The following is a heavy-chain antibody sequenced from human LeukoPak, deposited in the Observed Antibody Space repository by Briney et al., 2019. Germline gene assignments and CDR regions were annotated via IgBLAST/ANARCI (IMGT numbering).Heavy chain of an antibody. Sequence: GASVKVSCKASGYTFTSYGISWVRQAPGQGLEWMGWISAYNGNTNHAQELQGRVTMTTDTSTSTAYMELRSLRSDDTAVYYCARDVTAQYSSGWYYVGYWGQGTLVTVSS. D-gene: IGHD6-19*01. V-gene: IGHV1-18*01. CDR2: ISAYNGNT. CDR3: ARDVTAQYSSGWYYVGY. CDR1: GYTFTSYG. J-gene: IGHJ4*02.